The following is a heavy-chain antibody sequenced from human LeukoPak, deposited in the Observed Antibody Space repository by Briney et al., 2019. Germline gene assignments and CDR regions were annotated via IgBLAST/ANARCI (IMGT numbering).Heavy chain of an antibody. J-gene: IGHJ3*02. D-gene: IGHD2-2*03. CDR2: IRYDGSNK. CDR1: GFTFSSYG. CDR3: ATLDIVVVPAARNAFEI. V-gene: IGHV3-30*02. Sequence: GGSLRLSCAASGFTFSSYGMHWVRQAPGKGLEWVAFIRYDGSNKYYADSVKGRFTISRDNSKNTLYLQMNSLRAEDTAVYYCATLDIVVVPAARNAFEIWGQGTMVTVSS.